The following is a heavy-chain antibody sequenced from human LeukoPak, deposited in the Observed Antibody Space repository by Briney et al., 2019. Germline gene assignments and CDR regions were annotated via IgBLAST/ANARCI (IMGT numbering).Heavy chain of an antibody. CDR1: GFTFSSYS. CDR3: ARGHGYYDSSGSEGFDY. J-gene: IGHJ4*02. V-gene: IGHV3-21*01. Sequence: GGSLRLSCAASGFTFSSYSMNWVRQAPGKGLEWVSSISSGSSYIYYADSVKGRFTISRDNAKNSLYLQMNSLRAEDTAVYYCARGHGYYDSSGSEGFDYWGQGTLVTVSS. CDR2: ISSGSSYI. D-gene: IGHD3-22*01.